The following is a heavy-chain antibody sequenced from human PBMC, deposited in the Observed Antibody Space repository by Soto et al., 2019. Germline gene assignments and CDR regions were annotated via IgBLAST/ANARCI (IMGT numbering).Heavy chain of an antibody. CDR1: GFTFSSYA. CDR3: AKDTGWGHFDY. Sequence: GESLKISCAASGFTFSSYAMSWVRQAPGKGLEWVSAISGSGGSTYYADSVKGRFTISRDNSKNTLYLQMNSLRAEDTAVYYCAKDTGWGHFDYWGQGTLVTVSS. D-gene: IGHD3-16*01. V-gene: IGHV3-23*01. CDR2: ISGSGGST. J-gene: IGHJ4*02.